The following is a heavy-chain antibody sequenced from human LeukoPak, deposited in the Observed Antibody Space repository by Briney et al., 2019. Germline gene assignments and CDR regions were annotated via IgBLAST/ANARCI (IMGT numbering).Heavy chain of an antibody. J-gene: IGHJ4*02. CDR2: ISSSGSTI. CDR3: ARRGDYWGYYFDY. CDR1: GFTFSSYE. D-gene: IGHD7-27*01. Sequence: GGSLRLSCAASGFTFSSYEMNWVRQAPGKGLEWVSYISSSGSTIYYADSVKGRFTISRDNAKNSLYLQMNSLRAEDTALYYCARRGDYWGYYFDYWGQGTLVTVSS. V-gene: IGHV3-48*03.